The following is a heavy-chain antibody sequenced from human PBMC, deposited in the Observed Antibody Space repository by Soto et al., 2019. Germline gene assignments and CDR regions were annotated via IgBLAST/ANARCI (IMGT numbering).Heavy chain of an antibody. Sequence: PGGSLRLSCAASGFTFNTYAMNWVRQAPGKGLEWVSGISGSGGDTYFADSVKGRFTISRDNSKNTLYLEMNSLRAEDTAIYHCARDSRETATGVFSYWGQGTLVTVSS. V-gene: IGHV3-23*01. CDR2: ISGSGGDT. J-gene: IGHJ4*02. CDR1: GFTFNTYA. CDR3: ARDSRETATGVFSY. D-gene: IGHD6-13*01.